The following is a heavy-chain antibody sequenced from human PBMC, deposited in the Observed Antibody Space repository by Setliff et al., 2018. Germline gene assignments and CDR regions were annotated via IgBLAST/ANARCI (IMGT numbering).Heavy chain of an antibody. V-gene: IGHV1-46*02. Sequence: GASVKVSCKASRYTFNSYAMNWVRQAPGQGLEWMAIIDPSSGYTNYAQKFQGRVTMTRDTSTSTVYMELSSLGSEDTAVYYCARAPLESGYNYGQGHYFDYWGQGTLVTVSS. CDR1: RYTFNSYA. CDR2: IDPSSGYT. J-gene: IGHJ4*02. CDR3: ARAPLESGYNYGQGHYFDY. D-gene: IGHD5-18*01.